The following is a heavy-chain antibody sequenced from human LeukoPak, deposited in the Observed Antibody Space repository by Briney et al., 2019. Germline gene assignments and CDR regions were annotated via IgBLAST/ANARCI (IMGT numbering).Heavy chain of an antibody. V-gene: IGHV6-1*01. J-gene: IGHJ3*01. CDR2: TYYRSKWNN. CDR1: GDSVSTNSVA. Sequence: SQTLSLTCAISGDSVSTNSVAWNWIRQSPSRGLEWLGRTYYRSKWNNDYAVSVKSRITINPDTSKNQFSLQLNSVTPDVTALYYCARGRYSGFDLWGQGTMVTVSS. D-gene: IGHD2-15*01. CDR3: ARGRYSGFDL.